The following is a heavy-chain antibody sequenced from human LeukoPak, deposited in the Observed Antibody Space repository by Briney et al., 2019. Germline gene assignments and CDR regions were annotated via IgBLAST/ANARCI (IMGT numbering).Heavy chain of an antibody. CDR1: GYTLTELS. J-gene: IGHJ4*02. CDR2: FDPEDGET. CDR3: AALVDSSRRGNYFDY. Sequence: ASVKVSCKVSGYTLTELSMHWVRQAPGKGLEWMGGFDPEDGETIYAQKFQGRVTMTEDTSTDTAYMELSSLRSEDTAVYYCAALVDSSRRGNYFDYWGQGTLVTVSS. D-gene: IGHD3-22*01. V-gene: IGHV1-24*01.